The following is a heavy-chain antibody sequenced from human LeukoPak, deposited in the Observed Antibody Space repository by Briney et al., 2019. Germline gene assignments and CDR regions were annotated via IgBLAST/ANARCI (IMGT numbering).Heavy chain of an antibody. CDR2: INHSGST. CDR3: AREARIAVAGRRAWYFDY. CDR1: GGSFSCYY. J-gene: IGHJ4*02. D-gene: IGHD6-19*01. Sequence: PSETLSLTCAVYGGSFSCYYWSWIRQPPGKGLEWIGEINHSGSTNYNPSLKSRVTISVDTSKNQFSLKLSSVTAADTAVYYCAREARIAVAGRRAWYFDYWGQGTLVTVSS. V-gene: IGHV4-34*01.